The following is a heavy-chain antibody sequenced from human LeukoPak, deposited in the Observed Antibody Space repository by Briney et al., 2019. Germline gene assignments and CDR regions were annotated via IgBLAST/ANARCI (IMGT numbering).Heavy chain of an antibody. CDR1: GFIVSSTY. Sequence: PGGSLRLSCAASGFIVSSTYMSRVRQAPGQGLQWVSVIDPGGSTFYADSVRGRFSISRDSSKNTLYLQMSSLRAEDTAVYYCARAMNGVDVWGKGTTVTVSS. V-gene: IGHV3-53*01. J-gene: IGHJ6*04. CDR2: IDPGGST. CDR3: ARAMNGVDV.